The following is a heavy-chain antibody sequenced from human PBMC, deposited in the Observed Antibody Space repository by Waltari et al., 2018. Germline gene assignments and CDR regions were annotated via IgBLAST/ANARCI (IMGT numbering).Heavy chain of an antibody. J-gene: IGHJ6*03. Sequence: QVQLQESGPGLVKPSETLSLTCTVSGGSISSHYWSWIRQPPGKGLEWIGYIYYSGSTNYNPSLKSRVTISVDTSKNQFSLKLSSVTAADTAVYYCARSGYSGYLPTYMDVWGKGTTVTVSS. CDR2: IYYSGST. CDR3: ARSGYSGYLPTYMDV. CDR1: GGSISSHY. V-gene: IGHV4-59*11. D-gene: IGHD5-12*01.